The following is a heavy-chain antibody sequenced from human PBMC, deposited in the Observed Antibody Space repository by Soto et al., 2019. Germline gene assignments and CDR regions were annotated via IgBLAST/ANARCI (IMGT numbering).Heavy chain of an antibody. CDR1: GFTFSDYY. Sequence: GGSLRLSCAASGFTFSDYYMSWIRQAPGKGLEWVSYISSSSSYTNYADSVKGRFTISRDNAKNSLYLQMNSLRAEDTAVYYCARDVVVGAANYFDYWGQGTLVTVSS. CDR3: ARDVVVGAANYFDY. V-gene: IGHV3-11*06. CDR2: ISSSSSYT. D-gene: IGHD1-26*01. J-gene: IGHJ4*02.